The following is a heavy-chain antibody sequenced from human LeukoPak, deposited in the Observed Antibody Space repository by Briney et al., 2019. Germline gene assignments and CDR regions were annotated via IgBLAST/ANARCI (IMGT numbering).Heavy chain of an antibody. D-gene: IGHD6-6*01. CDR3: ARDGYSSSSFDY. V-gene: IGHV3-30-3*01. J-gene: IGHJ4*02. Sequence: GRSLRLSCAASGFTFSSYAMHWVRQAPGKGLEWVAVISYDGSNKYYADSVKGRFTISRDNSKNTLYLQMNSLRAEDTAVYYCARDGYSSSSFDYWGQGTLVTVSS. CDR2: ISYDGSNK. CDR1: GFTFSSYA.